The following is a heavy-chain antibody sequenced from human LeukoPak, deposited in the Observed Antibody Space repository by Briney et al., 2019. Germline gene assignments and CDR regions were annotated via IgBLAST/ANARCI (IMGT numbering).Heavy chain of an antibody. V-gene: IGHV1-18*01. Sequence: ASVKVSCKASGYTFSSYVINWVRQAPGQGLEWMGRISPYNGNTNYAQKLQGRVTMTTDTSTSTAYMELRSLRSDDTAVYYCARDPYAGVLTYWGQGTLVTVSS. CDR3: ARDPYAGVLTY. D-gene: IGHD2-21*02. J-gene: IGHJ4*02. CDR1: GYTFSSYV. CDR2: ISPYNGNT.